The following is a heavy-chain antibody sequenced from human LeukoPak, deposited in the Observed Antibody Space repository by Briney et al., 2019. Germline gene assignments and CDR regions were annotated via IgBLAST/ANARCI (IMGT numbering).Heavy chain of an antibody. Sequence: GGSLRLSCAASGFTVSSNYMSWVRQAPGKGLEWVSVIYSGGSTYYADSVKGRFTISRDNSKNTLYLQMNSLRAEDTAVYYCAKDPEYNWNDAGYFDYWGQGTLVTVSS. CDR3: AKDPEYNWNDAGYFDY. J-gene: IGHJ4*02. CDR2: IYSGGST. CDR1: GFTVSSNY. V-gene: IGHV3-66*01. D-gene: IGHD1-20*01.